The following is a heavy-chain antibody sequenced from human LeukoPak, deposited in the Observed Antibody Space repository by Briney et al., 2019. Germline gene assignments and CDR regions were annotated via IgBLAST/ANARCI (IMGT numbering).Heavy chain of an antibody. J-gene: IGHJ4*02. CDR2: ISWNSGSI. V-gene: IGHV3-9*01. D-gene: IGHD4-11*01. CDR1: GFTFDDYA. CDR3: AKDIDSNYALDY. Sequence: GRSLRLSCAASGFTFDDYAMHWVRQAPGKGLEWDSGISWNSGSIGYADSVKGRFTISRDNAKNSLYLQMNSLRAEDTALYYCAKDIDSNYALDYWGQGTLVTVSS.